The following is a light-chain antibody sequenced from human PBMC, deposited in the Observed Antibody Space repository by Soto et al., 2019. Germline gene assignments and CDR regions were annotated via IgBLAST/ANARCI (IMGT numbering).Light chain of an antibody. CDR1: QSVSSNF. V-gene: IGKV3-20*01. J-gene: IGKJ3*01. CDR3: QQYGTSPS. Sequence: EIVLTQSPGTLSLSPGERATLSCRASQSVSSNFLAWYQQKPGQAPRLLIYDASSRATGIPDRFSGSGSGTDFTLTVSRLEPEDFALYYCQQYGTSPSFGPGTKVDIK. CDR2: DAS.